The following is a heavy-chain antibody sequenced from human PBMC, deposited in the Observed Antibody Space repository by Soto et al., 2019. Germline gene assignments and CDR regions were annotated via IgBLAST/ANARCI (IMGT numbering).Heavy chain of an antibody. J-gene: IGHJ4*02. CDR3: ARVYGDYGNYFDY. CDR1: GGSFSSGDYS. Sequence: QVQLQESGPGLVKPSQPLSLTCPVSGGSFSSGDYSWGWIRQPPGKGLEWIGYIYSSGSTYYNPSLKSRVTISVDTSKNQFSLKLSSVTAADTAIFYCARVYGDYGNYFDYWGQGTLVTVSS. D-gene: IGHD4-17*01. CDR2: IYSSGST. V-gene: IGHV4-30-4*01.